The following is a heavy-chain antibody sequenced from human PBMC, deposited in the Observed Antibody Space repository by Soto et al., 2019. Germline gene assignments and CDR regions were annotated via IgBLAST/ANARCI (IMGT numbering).Heavy chain of an antibody. J-gene: IGHJ3*02. D-gene: IGHD3-9*01. V-gene: IGHV4-4*02. CDR3: ATPWASFLTGRADALDI. CDR1: GGSIIMSTW. CDR2: MYQNGGT. Sequence: QVQLQESGPGLVKPSGTLSLTCAVSGGSIIMSTWWSWVRQPPGKGLEWIGEMYQNGGTNYSPSLRSGATLSVDKSKSQFSLRVNSVTAADPAVYYGATPWASFLTGRADALDIWGQGKMVSVSS.